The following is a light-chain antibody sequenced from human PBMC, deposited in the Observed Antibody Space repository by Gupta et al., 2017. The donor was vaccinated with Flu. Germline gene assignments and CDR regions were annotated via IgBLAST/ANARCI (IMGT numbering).Light chain of an antibody. CDR3: CAYAGSSNLVL. CDR1: SSSYGCDNI. CDR2: ETS. J-gene: IGLJ3*02. V-gene: IGLV2-23*01. Sequence: IISCTTNSSSYGCDNIVSVYQQHPGKAPKLVIYETSKRTSGVAGRYSGSKSGNTASMTSSGLQADDEAEYYCCAYAGSSNLVLFGGGTRLTVL.